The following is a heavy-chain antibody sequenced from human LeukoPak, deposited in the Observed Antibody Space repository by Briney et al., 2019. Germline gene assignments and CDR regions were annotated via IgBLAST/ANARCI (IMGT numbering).Heavy chain of an antibody. D-gene: IGHD3-22*01. J-gene: IGHJ4*02. CDR1: GGSISSSSYY. CDR3: ARGYYYDSSGYYTFXX. Sequence: SETLSLTCTVSGGSISSSSYYWGWIRQPPGKGLEWIGSIYYSGSTYYNPSLKSRVTISVDTSKNQFSLKLSSVTAADTAVYYCARGYYYDSSGYYTFXXWGQXXLVT. CDR2: IYYSGST. V-gene: IGHV4-39*01.